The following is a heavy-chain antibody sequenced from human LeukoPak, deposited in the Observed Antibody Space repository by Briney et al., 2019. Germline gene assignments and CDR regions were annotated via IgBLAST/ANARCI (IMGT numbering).Heavy chain of an antibody. CDR3: ASGYGSGSYYRGYWYFDL. V-gene: IGHV3-21*01. D-gene: IGHD3-10*01. Sequence: GGSLRLFCAASGFTFNNYAMSWVRQAPGKGLEWVSSISSSSSYIYYADSVKGRFTISRDNAKNSLYLQMNSLRGEDTAVYYCASGYGSGSYYRGYWYFDLWGRGTLVTVSS. CDR2: ISSSSSYI. J-gene: IGHJ2*01. CDR1: GFTFNNYA.